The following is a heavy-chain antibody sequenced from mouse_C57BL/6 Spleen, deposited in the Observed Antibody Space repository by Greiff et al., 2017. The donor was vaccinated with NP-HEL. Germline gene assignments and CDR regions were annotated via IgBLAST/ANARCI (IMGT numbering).Heavy chain of an antibody. CDR2: ISNGGGST. Sequence: EVQGVESGGGLVQPGGSLKLSCAASGFTFSDYYMYWVRQTPEKRLEWVAYISNGGGSTYYPDTVKGRFTISRDNAKNTLYLQMSRLKSEDTAMYYCARHRVYYGSSSGYFDYWGQSTTLTVSS. CDR1: GFTFSDYY. D-gene: IGHD1-1*01. J-gene: IGHJ2*01. V-gene: IGHV5-12*01. CDR3: ARHRVYYGSSSGYFDY.